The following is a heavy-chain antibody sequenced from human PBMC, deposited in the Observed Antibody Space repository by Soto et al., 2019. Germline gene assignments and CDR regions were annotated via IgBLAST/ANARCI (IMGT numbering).Heavy chain of an antibody. Sequence: SETLSLTCTVSGGSMNTYYWGWFRQPPGKGLEWIGYIYYSGTTTYSPSLKSRVTIAVDTSKNQFSLKLNSVTTADTAVYYCARLGGYYQAFDQWGQGSLVTVSS. CDR2: IYYSGTT. V-gene: IGHV4-59*08. J-gene: IGHJ4*02. D-gene: IGHD3-22*01. CDR3: ARLGGYYQAFDQ. CDR1: GGSMNTYY.